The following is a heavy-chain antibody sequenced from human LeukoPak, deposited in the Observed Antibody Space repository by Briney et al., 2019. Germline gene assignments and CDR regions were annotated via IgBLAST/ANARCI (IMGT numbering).Heavy chain of an antibody. Sequence: TSYAQKFQGRVTMTRDTSTSTVYMELSGLRYEDTAVYYCARDSYDDDYYDYWGQGTLVTVSS. D-gene: IGHD4-17*01. CDR3: ARDSYDDDYYDY. V-gene: IGHV1-46*01. CDR2: T. J-gene: IGHJ4*02.